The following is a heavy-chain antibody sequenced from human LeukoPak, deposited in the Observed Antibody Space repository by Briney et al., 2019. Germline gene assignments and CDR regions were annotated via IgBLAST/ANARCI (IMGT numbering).Heavy chain of an antibody. J-gene: IGHJ4*02. V-gene: IGHV4-39*01. CDR3: ARRSPGQHPPPGMTTVTHAFDY. CDR1: GGSIRSSYYY. Sequence: SETLSLTCTVSGGSIRSSYYYWGWIRQPPGKGLEWIGSIYDSGSTYYNPSLKSRVTISVDTSKNQFSLKLNSVTAADTAVYYCARRSPGQHPPPGMTTVTHAFDYWGQGTLVTVSS. D-gene: IGHD4-17*01. CDR2: IYDSGST.